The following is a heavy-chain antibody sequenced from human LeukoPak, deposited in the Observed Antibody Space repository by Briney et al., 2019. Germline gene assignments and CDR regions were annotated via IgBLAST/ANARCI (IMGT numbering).Heavy chain of an antibody. V-gene: IGHV4-59*02. CDR1: GASVTSHS. Sequence: SETLSLTCSVSGASVTSHSWSWIRQPPGKQLESIGMIYNSVTTNYRPSLKSRVTVSVDASKNQLSLKLSSVTAADTAVYYCARGGASSHWFGSWGQGTLVTVSS. CDR2: IYNSVTT. J-gene: IGHJ5*01. D-gene: IGHD6-13*01. CDR3: ARGGASSHWFGS.